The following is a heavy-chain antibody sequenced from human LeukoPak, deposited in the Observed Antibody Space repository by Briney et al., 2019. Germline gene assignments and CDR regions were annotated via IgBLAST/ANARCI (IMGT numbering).Heavy chain of an antibody. CDR1: GGSISSYY. CDR2: IYYSGST. D-gene: IGHD6-6*01. V-gene: IGHV4-59*01. CDR3: ARGGAARLHFQN. Sequence: SETLSLTCTVSGGSISSYYWSWIRQPPGKGLEWIGYIYYSGSTNYNPSLKSRVTISVDTPKNQFSLNLNSVTAADTAVYYCARGGAARLHFQNWGQGTLVTVSS. J-gene: IGHJ1*01.